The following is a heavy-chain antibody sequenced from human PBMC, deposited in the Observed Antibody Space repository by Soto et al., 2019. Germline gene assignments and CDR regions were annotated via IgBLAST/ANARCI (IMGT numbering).Heavy chain of an antibody. J-gene: IGHJ6*02. CDR3: ARDSTRQLPYYYYGMDV. CDR1: GGSISSYY. D-gene: IGHD2-2*01. CDR2: IYYSGST. Sequence: SETLSLTCTVSGGSISSYYWSWIWQPPGKGLEWIGYIYYSGSTNYNPSLKSRVTISVDTSKNQFSLKLSSVTAADTAVYYCARDSTRQLPYYYYGMDVWGQGTTVTVSS. V-gene: IGHV4-59*01.